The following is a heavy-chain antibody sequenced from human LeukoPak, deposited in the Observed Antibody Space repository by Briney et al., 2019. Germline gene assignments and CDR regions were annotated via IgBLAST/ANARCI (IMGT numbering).Heavy chain of an antibody. CDR2: IWSDGSNK. Sequence: GGSLRLPCAASGFTFSTYGMHWVRQAPGKGLEWVAFIWSDGSNKYYADSVKGRYTISRDNSKNTLYLQMNSLRPEDTAVYYCAKSLGATRGYFEHWGQGTLVTVSS. CDR1: GFTFSTYG. J-gene: IGHJ4*02. CDR3: AKSLGATRGYFEH. D-gene: IGHD1-26*01. V-gene: IGHV3-30*02.